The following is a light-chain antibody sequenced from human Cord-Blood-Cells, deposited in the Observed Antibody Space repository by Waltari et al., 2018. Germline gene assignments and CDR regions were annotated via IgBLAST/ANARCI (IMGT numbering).Light chain of an antibody. CDR1: PSVLYSSNNKNY. CDR2: WAS. Sequence: DIVMTQSPASLAVSLGERATTNCKSSPSVLYSSNNKNYLAWYQQKPGQPPKLLIYWASTRESGVPDRFSGSGSGTDFTLTISSLQAEDVAVYYCQQYYSTPLTFGGGTKVEIK. V-gene: IGKV4-1*01. J-gene: IGKJ4*01. CDR3: QQYYSTPLT.